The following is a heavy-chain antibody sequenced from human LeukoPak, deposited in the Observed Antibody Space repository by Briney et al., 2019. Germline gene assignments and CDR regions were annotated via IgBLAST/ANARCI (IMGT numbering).Heavy chain of an antibody. CDR3: AGRYCSGGSCYSEVDNWFDP. V-gene: IGHV4-59*02. J-gene: IGHJ5*02. D-gene: IGHD2-15*01. CDR2: IYYSGST. Sequence: SETLSLTCTVSGGSVSSYYWSWIRQPPGKGLEWSGYIYYSGSTNYNPSLKSRVTISVDTSKNQFSLKLSSVTAADTAVYYCAGRYCSGGSCYSEVDNWFDPWGQGTLATVSS. CDR1: GGSVSSYY.